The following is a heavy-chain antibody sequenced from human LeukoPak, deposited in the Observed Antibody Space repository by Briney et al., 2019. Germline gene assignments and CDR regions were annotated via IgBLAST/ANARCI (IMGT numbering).Heavy chain of an antibody. J-gene: IGHJ4*02. CDR1: GFTFSNAW. Sequence: GGSPRLSCAASGFTFSNAWMSWVRQAPGKGLEWVGRIKSKPDDRTTDYAAPVKGRFTISRDDSKNTLYLQMNSLKIEDTAVYYCTTGERRFDSSGFYPYYFDFWGQGTLVTVSP. CDR2: IKSKPDDRTT. V-gene: IGHV3-15*01. CDR3: TTGERRFDSSGFYPYYFDF. D-gene: IGHD3-22*01.